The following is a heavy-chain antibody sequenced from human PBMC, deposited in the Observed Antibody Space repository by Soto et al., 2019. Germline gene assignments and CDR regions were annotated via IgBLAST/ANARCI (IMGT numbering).Heavy chain of an antibody. D-gene: IGHD2-15*01. CDR3: EGPPVIDIVVPPDY. CDR2: ISYDGSNK. V-gene: IGHV3-30*04. Sequence: PGGSLRLCCAASGLTFSTYAMHWVLQAPGKGLEWVAVISYDGSNKHYADSVKGRFTISRDNSKKTLYLQMNSLRAEDTAVYYCEGPPVIDIVVPPDYWGQGTLVTVSS. J-gene: IGHJ4*02. CDR1: GLTFSTYA.